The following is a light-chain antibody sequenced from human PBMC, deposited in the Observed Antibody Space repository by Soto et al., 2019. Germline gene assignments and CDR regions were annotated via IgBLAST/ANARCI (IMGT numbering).Light chain of an antibody. V-gene: IGLV1-40*01. CDR1: SSNIVAGYD. Sequence: QSVLTQPPSVSGAPGQRVTISCSGSSSNIVAGYDVHWYQQLPGTAPKLLIYGNSNRPSGVPDRLSGSKSGTSASLAITGLQAEDEADYYCQSYDSSLSGVVFGGGTKLTVL. CDR2: GNS. J-gene: IGLJ2*01. CDR3: QSYDSSLSGVV.